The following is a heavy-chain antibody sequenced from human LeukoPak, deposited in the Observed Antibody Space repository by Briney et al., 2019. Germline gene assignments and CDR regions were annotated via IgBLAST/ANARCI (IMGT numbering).Heavy chain of an antibody. CDR3: ARAEYSYYYYYMDV. V-gene: IGHV1-2*06. CDR1: GYTFTGYY. J-gene: IGHJ6*03. Sequence: ASVKVSCKXSGYTFTGYYMHWVRQAPGQGLEWMGRINPNSGGTNYSQKFQGRVTMTRDTSISTAYMELSRLRSDDTAVYYCARAEYSYYYYYMDVWGKGTTVTVSS. CDR2: INPNSGGT. D-gene: IGHD5-18*01.